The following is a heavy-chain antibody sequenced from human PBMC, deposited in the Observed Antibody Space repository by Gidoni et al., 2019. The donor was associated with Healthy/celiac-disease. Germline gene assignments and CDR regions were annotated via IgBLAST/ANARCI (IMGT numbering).Heavy chain of an antibody. CDR3: SLGVSGSYPYYYYYMDV. D-gene: IGHD3-16*02. CDR1: GGTFRSYA. Sequence: QVQLVQSGAEVKKPGASVKVSCKASGGTFRSYAISWVRQAPGQGLEWMGGFIPIFGTAHYAQKFQGRVTITADEATSTAYMELSSLRSEDTAVYYCSLGVSGSYPYYYYYMDVWGKGTTVTVSS. CDR2: FIPIFGTA. J-gene: IGHJ6*03. V-gene: IGHV1-69*01.